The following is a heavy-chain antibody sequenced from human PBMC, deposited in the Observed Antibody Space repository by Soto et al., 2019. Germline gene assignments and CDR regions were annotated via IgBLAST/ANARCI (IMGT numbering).Heavy chain of an antibody. CDR2: INHSGSI. Sequence: SAPLSGTCAVGGWSFMASSGYGIRQPPGKGLEWIGEINHSGSINYNPSLKSRVTISVDTSKNQFSLKLSSVTAADTAVFYCVRGRTGDGDNTADGFDIWGQGTMVT. CDR1: GWSFMASS. V-gene: IGHV4-34*01. CDR3: VRGRTGDGDNTADGFDI. J-gene: IGHJ3*02. D-gene: IGHD1-26*01.